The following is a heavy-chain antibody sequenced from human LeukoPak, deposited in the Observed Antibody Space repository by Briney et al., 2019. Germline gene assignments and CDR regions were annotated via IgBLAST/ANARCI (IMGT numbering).Heavy chain of an antibody. CDR3: ARGKRPRYGSGSLTYVWFDP. D-gene: IGHD3-10*01. J-gene: IGHJ5*02. CDR2: MNPNSGNT. V-gene: IGHV1-8*02. CDR1: GYTFTGYY. Sequence: GASVKVSCKASGYTFTGYYMHWVRQAPGQGLEWMGWMNPNSGNTGYAQKFQGRVTMTRNTSISTAYMELSSLRSEDTAVYYCARGKRPRYGSGSLTYVWFDPWGQGTLVTVSS.